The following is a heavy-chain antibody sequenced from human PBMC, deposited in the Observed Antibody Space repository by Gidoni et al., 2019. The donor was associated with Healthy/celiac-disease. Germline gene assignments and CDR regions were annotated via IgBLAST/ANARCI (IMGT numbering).Heavy chain of an antibody. Sequence: QLQLQESGPGLVKPSATLSLTCTVPGGSISSSSYYWGWIRQPPGKGLEWIGSIYYSGSTYYNPSLKSRVTISVDTSKNQFSLKLSSVTAADTAVYYCARLKGDIVVVDWGQGTLVTVSS. V-gene: IGHV4-39*01. CDR2: IYYSGST. CDR1: GGSISSSSYY. CDR3: ARLKGDIVVVD. J-gene: IGHJ4*02. D-gene: IGHD2-15*01.